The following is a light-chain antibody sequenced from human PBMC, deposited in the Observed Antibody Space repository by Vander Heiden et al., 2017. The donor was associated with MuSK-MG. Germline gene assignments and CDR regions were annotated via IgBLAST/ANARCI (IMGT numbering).Light chain of an antibody. CDR1: SSDVGSYNL. CDR2: EVS. J-gene: IGLJ3*02. V-gene: IGLV2-23*02. Sequence: QSALTQPASVSGSPGQSITISCTGTSSDVGSYNLVSWYQQHPGKAPKRMMYEVSKRPSGVSNRVSGSKSGNTASLTISGLQAEDEADYYCCSYAGSSPGVFGGGTKLTVL. CDR3: CSYAGSSPGV.